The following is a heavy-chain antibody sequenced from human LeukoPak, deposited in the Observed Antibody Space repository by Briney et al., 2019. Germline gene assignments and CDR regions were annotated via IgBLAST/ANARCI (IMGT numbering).Heavy chain of an antibody. CDR1: GDSVCTNSAT. Sequence: SQTLSLTCAISGDSVCTNSATWTWLRQSPSRGLEWLGRTYYRSKWYNDYAVSMKSRITINPDTSKNQFSLQLNSVTPEDTAVYYCARLVGASWFDSWGQGTLVTVSS. CDR3: ARLVGASWFDS. V-gene: IGHV6-1*01. D-gene: IGHD1-26*01. CDR2: TYYRSKWYN. J-gene: IGHJ5*01.